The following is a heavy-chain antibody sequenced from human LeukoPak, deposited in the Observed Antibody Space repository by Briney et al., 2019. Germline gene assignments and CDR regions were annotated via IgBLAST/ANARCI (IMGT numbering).Heavy chain of an antibody. D-gene: IGHD1-26*01. CDR2: IYPGDSDT. CDR3: AIYSDTYYFDH. CDR1: GYSFTSSW. V-gene: IGHV5-51*01. Sequence: GESLKISCKGSGYSFTSSWIGWVRQMPGKGLEWMGIIYPGDSDTRYSPSFQGQVTITADKSISTAYLQWSSLKASDTAMYYCAIYSDTYYFDHWGQGTLVTVSS. J-gene: IGHJ4*02.